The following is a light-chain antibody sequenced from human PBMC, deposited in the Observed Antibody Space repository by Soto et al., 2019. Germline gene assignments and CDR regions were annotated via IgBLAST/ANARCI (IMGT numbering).Light chain of an antibody. J-gene: IGKJ1*01. CDR1: QSVSSK. Sequence: EIVMTQSPATLSVSPGERATLSCRASQSVSSKLAWYQQKPGQAPRLLIYDASTGATGIPARFSGSGSGTEFTLTISSLQSEDFAVYYCQQSNNWPWTFGQGTNVEIK. CDR2: DAS. V-gene: IGKV3-15*01. CDR3: QQSNNWPWT.